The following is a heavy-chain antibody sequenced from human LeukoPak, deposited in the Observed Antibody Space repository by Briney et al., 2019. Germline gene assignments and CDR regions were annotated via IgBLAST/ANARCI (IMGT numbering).Heavy chain of an antibody. D-gene: IGHD2-15*01. J-gene: IGHJ4*02. CDR1: GFTFNSYL. Sequence: GGSLRLSCVASGFTFNSYLMHWVRQAPGKGLVWVSRINTDGVSATYADSVKGRFTISRDNAKNTLYLQMSSLRADDTAVYYCARALVAPYYFDYWGQGALVTVSS. CDR2: INTDGVSA. CDR3: ARALVAPYYFDY. V-gene: IGHV3-74*01.